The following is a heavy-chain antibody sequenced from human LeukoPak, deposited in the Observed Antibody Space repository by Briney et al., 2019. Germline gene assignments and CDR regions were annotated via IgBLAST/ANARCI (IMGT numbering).Heavy chain of an antibody. CDR1: XXXXXXXGVX. Sequence: SGPTLVNPTXTLTLTCTFXXXXXXXXGVXXXXXXXXXXXXXXXXXXXYWXDDKRYSXXLKXRLTIIKDTSKNQVVLTMTNMDPXDTATYYCARLRYFDWLHIDYWGQGTLVTVSS. J-gene: IGHJ4*02. V-gene: IGHV2-5*01. CDR2: XYWXDDK. CDR3: ARLRYFDWLHIDY. D-gene: IGHD3-9*01.